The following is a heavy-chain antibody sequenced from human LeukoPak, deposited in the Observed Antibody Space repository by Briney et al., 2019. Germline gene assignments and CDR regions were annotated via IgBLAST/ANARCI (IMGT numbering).Heavy chain of an antibody. V-gene: IGHV3-30*01. D-gene: IGHD3-22*01. CDR2: ISYDGSNK. Sequence: PGGSLRLSCAASGFTFSSYAMHWVRQAPGKGLEWVAVISYDGSNKYYADSVKGRFTNSRDNSKNTLYLQMNSLRAEDTAVYYCARDYYDSSAMVYWGQGTLVTVSS. J-gene: IGHJ4*02. CDR1: GFTFSSYA. CDR3: ARDYYDSSAMVY.